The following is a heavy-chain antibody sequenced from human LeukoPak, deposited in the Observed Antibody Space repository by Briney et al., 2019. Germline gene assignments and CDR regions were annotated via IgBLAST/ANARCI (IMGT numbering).Heavy chain of an antibody. J-gene: IGHJ4*02. V-gene: IGHV3-33*06. Sequence: PGRSLRLSCAASGFTFSSYGMHWVRQAPGKGLEWVAVIWYDGSNKYYADSVKGRFTISRDNSKNTLYLQMNSLRAEDMALYYCAKENVEMAFDYWGQGTLVTVSS. D-gene: IGHD5-24*01. CDR2: IWYDGSNK. CDR1: GFTFSSYG. CDR3: AKENVEMAFDY.